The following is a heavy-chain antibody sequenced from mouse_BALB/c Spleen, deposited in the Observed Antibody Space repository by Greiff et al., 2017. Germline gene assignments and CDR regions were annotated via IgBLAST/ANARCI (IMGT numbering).Heavy chain of an antibody. CDR2: ISYDGSN. V-gene: IGHV3-6*02. CDR1: GYSITSGYY. J-gene: IGHJ1*01. Sequence: EVQLQQSGPGLVKPSQSLSLTCSVTGYSITSGYYWNWIRQFPGNKLEWMGYISYDGSNNYNPSLKNRISITRDTSKNQFFLKLNSVTTEDTATYYCASYYGYFDVWGAGTTVTVSS. CDR3: ASYYGYFDV.